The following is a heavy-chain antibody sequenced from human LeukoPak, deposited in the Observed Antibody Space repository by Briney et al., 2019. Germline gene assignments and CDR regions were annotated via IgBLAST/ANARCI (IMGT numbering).Heavy chain of an antibody. D-gene: IGHD3-22*01. J-gene: IGHJ4*02. CDR1: GYSISSGYY. V-gene: IGHV4-38-2*02. CDR2: IYHSGST. CDR3: ARYYYDSSGYHYFDY. Sequence: SETLCLTCTVSGYSISSGYYWGWIRQPPGKGLEWIGSIYHSGSTYYNPSLKSRVTISVDTSKNQFSLKLSSVTAADTAVYYCARYYYDSSGYHYFDYWGQGTLVTVSS.